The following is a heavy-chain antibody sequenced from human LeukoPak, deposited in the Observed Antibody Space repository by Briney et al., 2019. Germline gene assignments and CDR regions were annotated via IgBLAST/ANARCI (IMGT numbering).Heavy chain of an antibody. Sequence: PSQTLSLTCTVSGGSISSGSYYWRWIRQPAGKGLEWIGRIYTSGSTNYNPSLKSRVTISVDTSKNQFSLKLSSVTAADTAVYYCARARPPTYYYDSSGYGNYYFDYWGQGTLVTVSS. CDR3: ARARPPTYYYDSSGYGNYYFDY. D-gene: IGHD3-22*01. V-gene: IGHV4-61*02. CDR2: IYTSGST. CDR1: GGSISSGSYY. J-gene: IGHJ4*02.